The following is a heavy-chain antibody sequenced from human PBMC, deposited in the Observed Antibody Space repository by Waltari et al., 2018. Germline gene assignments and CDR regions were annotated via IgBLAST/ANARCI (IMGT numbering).Heavy chain of an antibody. Sequence: QITLKESGPTLVKPTQTLTLTCTFSGFSLSTSGVGVGWIRQPPGKALEWLALIYWNDDKRYSPSLKSRLTITKDTSKNQVVLTMTNMDPVDTATYYCAHSQVMVWLVPSGFDYWGQGTLVTVSS. V-gene: IGHV2-5*01. J-gene: IGHJ4*02. D-gene: IGHD6-19*01. CDR2: IYWNDDK. CDR1: GFSLSTSGVG. CDR3: AHSQVMVWLVPSGFDY.